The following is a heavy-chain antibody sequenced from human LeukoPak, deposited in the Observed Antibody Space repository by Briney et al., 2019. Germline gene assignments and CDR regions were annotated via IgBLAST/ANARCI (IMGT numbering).Heavy chain of an antibody. Sequence: SETLSLTCTVSGGSISTYYWSWIRQPPGKGLEYIGYIYDSGSTNYNPSLKSRVTMSVDASKNQFSLKLSSVTAADTAVYYCARRAPLTGIVVVVAATPWYFDYWGQGTLVTVSS. J-gene: IGHJ4*02. D-gene: IGHD2-15*01. CDR2: IYDSGST. V-gene: IGHV4-59*12. CDR3: ARRAPLTGIVVVVAATPWYFDY. CDR1: GGSISTYY.